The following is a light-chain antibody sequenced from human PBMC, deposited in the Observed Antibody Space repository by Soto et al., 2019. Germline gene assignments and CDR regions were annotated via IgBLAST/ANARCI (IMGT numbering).Light chain of an antibody. CDR1: QSVSSY. J-gene: IGKJ1*01. CDR2: DAS. CDR3: QQYGSSPRA. Sequence: VLTQYPATLSLSPGERATLSCRASQSVSSYLAWYQQKPGQAPRLLIYDASNRATGIPDRFSGSGSGTDFTLTISRLEPEDFAVYYCQQYGSSPRAFGQGTKVDIK. V-gene: IGKV3-20*01.